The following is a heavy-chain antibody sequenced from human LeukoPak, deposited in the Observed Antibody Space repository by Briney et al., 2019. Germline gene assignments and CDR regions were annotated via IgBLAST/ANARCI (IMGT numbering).Heavy chain of an antibody. CDR1: GYSFTSYW. Sequence: GESLKISCKGSGYSFTSYWIGWVRQMPGKGLEWMGIIYPGDSDTRYSPSFQGQVTISADKSISTAYLQWSSLKASDTAMYYCARRSGSGWYSYYFDYWGQGTLVTVSS. CDR3: ARRSGSGWYSYYFDY. D-gene: IGHD6-19*01. J-gene: IGHJ4*02. CDR2: IYPGDSDT. V-gene: IGHV5-51*01.